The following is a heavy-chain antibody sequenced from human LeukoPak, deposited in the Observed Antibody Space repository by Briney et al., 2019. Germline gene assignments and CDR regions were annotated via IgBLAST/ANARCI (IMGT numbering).Heavy chain of an antibody. CDR2: ISGSGGST. CDR3: AKSTVVVPAAPYWFDP. Sequence: PGGSLRLSCAASGFTFSSYTMSWVRQAPGKGPEWVSAISGSGGSTYYADSVKGRFTISRDNSENTLYLQMNSLRAEDTAVYYCAKSTVVVPAAPYWFDPWGQGTLVTVSS. J-gene: IGHJ5*02. D-gene: IGHD2-2*01. CDR1: GFTFSSYT. V-gene: IGHV3-23*01.